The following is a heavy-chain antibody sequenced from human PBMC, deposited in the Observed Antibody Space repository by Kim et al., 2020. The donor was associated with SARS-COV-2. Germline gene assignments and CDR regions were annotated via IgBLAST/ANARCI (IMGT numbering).Heavy chain of an antibody. Sequence: GGSLRLSCAASGFSFSSYNMNWVRQAPGKGLEWVSYISYTSGTIYYADSVKGRFSISRDNAQNSLYLHMNSLRDEDTGVYYCARVQWELWSDYWGQGTL. CDR1: GFSFSSYN. CDR3: ARVQWELWSDY. CDR2: ISYTSGTI. J-gene: IGHJ4*02. D-gene: IGHD1-26*01. V-gene: IGHV3-48*02.